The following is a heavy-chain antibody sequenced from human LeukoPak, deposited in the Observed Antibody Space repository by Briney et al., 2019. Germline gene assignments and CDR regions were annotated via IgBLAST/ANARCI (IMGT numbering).Heavy chain of an antibody. Sequence: GGSLRLSCAASGFTFSSYGMHWVRQAPGKGLEWVAFIRYDGSNKYYADSVKGRFTISRDNSKNTLYLQMNSLRAEDTAVYYCAKGYSSSWQEYFQHWGQGTLVTVSS. D-gene: IGHD6-13*01. CDR1: GFTFSSYG. CDR3: AKGYSSSWQEYFQH. V-gene: IGHV3-30*02. CDR2: IRYDGSNK. J-gene: IGHJ1*01.